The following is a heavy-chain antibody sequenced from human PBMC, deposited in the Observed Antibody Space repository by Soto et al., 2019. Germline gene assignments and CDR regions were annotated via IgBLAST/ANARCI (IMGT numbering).Heavy chain of an antibody. CDR3: ARHSAAGPNYGMDV. Sequence: GGSLRLSCAASGFTFSSYSMNWVRQAPGKGLEWVSSISSSSSYIYYADSVKGRFTISRDNAKNSLYLQMNSLRAEDTAVYYCARHSAAGPNYGMDVWGQGXTVTVYS. CDR1: GFTFSSYS. CDR2: ISSSSSYI. V-gene: IGHV3-21*01. D-gene: IGHD6-13*01. J-gene: IGHJ6*02.